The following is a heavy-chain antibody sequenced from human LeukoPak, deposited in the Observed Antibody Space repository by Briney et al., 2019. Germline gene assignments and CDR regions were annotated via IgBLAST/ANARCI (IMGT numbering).Heavy chain of an antibody. CDR3: ARGLYCSSTSCPAPYYYYYYMDV. D-gene: IGHD2-2*01. J-gene: IGHJ6*03. V-gene: IGHV1-8*01. Sequence: GASVKVSCKASGYTFTSYDINWVRQATGQGLEWMGWMNPNSSNTGYAQKFQGRVTMTRNTSISTAYMDLSSLRSEDTAVYYCARGLYCSSTSCPAPYYYYYYMDVWGKGTTVTVSS. CDR2: MNPNSSNT. CDR1: GYTFTSYD.